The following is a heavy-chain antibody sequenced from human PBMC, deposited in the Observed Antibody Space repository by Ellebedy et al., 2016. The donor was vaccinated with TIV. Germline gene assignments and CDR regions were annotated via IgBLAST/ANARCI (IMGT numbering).Heavy chain of an antibody. J-gene: IGHJ4*02. Sequence: GESLKISXVVSGFTFSDAWMSWVRQAPGKGLVWVSIINTDGTAKRYADSVKGRFTISRDNAKNTLYLQMNSLRADDTAVYYCARDRSMTPDSWGQGSLVTVS. CDR3: ARDRSMTPDS. CDR1: GFTFSDAW. CDR2: INTDGTAK. V-gene: IGHV3-74*01. D-gene: IGHD2/OR15-2a*01.